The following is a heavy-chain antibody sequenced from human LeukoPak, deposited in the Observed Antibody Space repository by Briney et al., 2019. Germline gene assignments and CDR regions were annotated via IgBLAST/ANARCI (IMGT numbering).Heavy chain of an antibody. CDR1: GGSISDYY. D-gene: IGHD6-6*01. Sequence: TETLSLTCTVSGGSISDYYWSWIRQPPGKGLEWIGYVYYSGSTSYNPSLKSRVTISVDTSKNQFSLKVSSVTAADTALYYCARGHLVFAYWGQGTLVTVSS. V-gene: IGHV4-59*01. CDR2: VYYSGST. J-gene: IGHJ4*02. CDR3: ARGHLVFAY.